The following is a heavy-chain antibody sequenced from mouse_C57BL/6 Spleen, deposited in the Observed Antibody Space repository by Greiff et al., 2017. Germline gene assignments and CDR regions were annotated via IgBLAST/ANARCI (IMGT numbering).Heavy chain of an antibody. CDR1: GYAFSSYW. CDR3: ASDGGYDWFAY. J-gene: IGHJ3*01. D-gene: IGHD2-2*01. V-gene: IGHV1-80*01. Sequence: VKLMESGAELVKPGASVKISCKASGYAFSSYWMNWVKQRPGKGLEWIGQIYPGDGDTNYNGKFKGKATLTADKSSSTAYMQLSSLTSEDSAVYFCASDGGYDWFAYWGQGTLVTVSA. CDR2: IYPGDGDT.